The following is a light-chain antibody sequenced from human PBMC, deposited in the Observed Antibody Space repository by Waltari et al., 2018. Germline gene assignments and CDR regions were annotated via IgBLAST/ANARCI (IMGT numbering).Light chain of an antibody. J-gene: IGKJ1*01. CDR2: SAS. V-gene: IGKV1-5*03. CDR3: QQSLSLST. Sequence: IQMTQSPPTLSASVGYRVTVTCRASQNINDRLAWYQQKPGKAPKLLIYSASTLATGVPERFTGTRSGTEFTLNISSLQPDDFATYYCQQSLSLSTFGQGTKVEVK. CDR1: QNINDR.